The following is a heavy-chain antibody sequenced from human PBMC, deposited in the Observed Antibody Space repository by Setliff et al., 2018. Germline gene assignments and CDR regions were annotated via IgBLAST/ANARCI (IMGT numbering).Heavy chain of an antibody. J-gene: IGHJ3*01. CDR1: GYSFTSYW. D-gene: IGHD2-2*01. Sequence: RGESLKISCKGSGYSFTSYWIGWVRQMPGKGLEWMGVIYPGDSDTRYSPSFQGQVTISADKSINTAYLQWSSLKASDTAIYYCTRHEDRNKCTSSSCYRENDAFDVWGQGAMVTVSS. V-gene: IGHV5-51*01. CDR2: IYPGDSDT. CDR3: TRHEDRNKCTSSSCYRENDAFDV.